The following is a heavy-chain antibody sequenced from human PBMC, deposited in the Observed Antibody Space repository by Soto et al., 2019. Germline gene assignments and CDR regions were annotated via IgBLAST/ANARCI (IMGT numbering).Heavy chain of an antibody. J-gene: IGHJ5*02. V-gene: IGHV2-5*02. D-gene: IGHD3-16*01. CDR1: GFSLSTSGVG. Sequence: QITLKESGPTLVKPTQTLTLTCTFSGFSLSTSGVGVGWIRQPPGKALEWLALIYWDDDKRYSPSLKSRLTIAKDTSKNQVVLTMTNTDPVDTATYYCAHSLYDYVWGTNWCDPWGQGTLVTVSS. CDR3: AHSLYDYVWGTNWCDP. CDR2: IYWDDDK.